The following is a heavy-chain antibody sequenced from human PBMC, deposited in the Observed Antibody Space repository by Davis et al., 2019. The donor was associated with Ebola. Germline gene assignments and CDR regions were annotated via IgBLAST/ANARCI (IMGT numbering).Heavy chain of an antibody. J-gene: IGHJ4*02. CDR1: GFTFSSYW. Sequence: GGSLRLSCAASGFTFSSYWMSWVRQAPGKGLEWVANIKQDRSEKYYVDSVKGRFTISRDNAKNSLYLQMNSLRAEDTAVYYCARDSSGYDLVFWYFDYWGQGTLVTVSS. CDR3: ARDSSGYDLVFWYFDY. CDR2: IKQDRSEK. D-gene: IGHD5-12*01. V-gene: IGHV3-7*03.